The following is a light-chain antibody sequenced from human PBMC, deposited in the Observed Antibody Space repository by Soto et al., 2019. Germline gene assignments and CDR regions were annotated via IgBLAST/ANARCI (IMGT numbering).Light chain of an antibody. V-gene: IGKV1-6*01. Sequence: AIQMTQSPSSLSASVGDRVTITCRASQGIRSDLGWYQQRPGEAPKLLIYGVSSLQSGVPSRFSGSGSGTDFTLTIRSLQPEDFATYYCLQDYDYPRTFGQGTKVEI. CDR2: GVS. CDR1: QGIRSD. CDR3: LQDYDYPRT. J-gene: IGKJ1*01.